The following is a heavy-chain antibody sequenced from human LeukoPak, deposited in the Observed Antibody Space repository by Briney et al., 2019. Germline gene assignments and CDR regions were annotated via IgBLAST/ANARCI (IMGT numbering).Heavy chain of an antibody. J-gene: IGHJ6*02. CDR3: ARDHRGADYYYYGMDV. CDR2: IYTSGST. V-gene: IGHV4-4*07. Sequence: PSETLSLTCTVSGGSISSYYWSWIRQPAGKGLEWIGRIYTSGSTNYNPSLKSRVTMSVDTSKNQFSLKLSSVTAADTAVYYCARDHRGADYYYYGMDVWGQGATVTVSS. CDR1: GGSISSYY. D-gene: IGHD1-26*01.